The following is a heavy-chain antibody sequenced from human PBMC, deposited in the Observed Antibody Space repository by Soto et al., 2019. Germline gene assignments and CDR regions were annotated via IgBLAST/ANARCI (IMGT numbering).Heavy chain of an antibody. CDR1: GFTFSDHY. CDR3: AREWLRLGDVNIVATSEPFDY. V-gene: IGHV3-72*01. CDR2: TRNKANSYTT. D-gene: IGHD5-12*01. Sequence: GGSLRLSCAASGFTFSDHYMDWVRQAPGKGLEWVGRTRNKANSYTTEYAASVKGRFTISRDDSKNSLYLQMNSLKTEDTAVYYCAREWLRLGDVNIVATSEPFDYWGQGTLVTVSS. J-gene: IGHJ4*02.